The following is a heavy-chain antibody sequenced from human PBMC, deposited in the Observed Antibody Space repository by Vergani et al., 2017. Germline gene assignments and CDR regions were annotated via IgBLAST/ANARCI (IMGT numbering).Heavy chain of an antibody. CDR2: ISWNSNSI. J-gene: IGHJ5*02. CDR1: GFTSAGNA. V-gene: IGHV3-9*02. Sequence: EVQLEESGGDLVLPGRSLRLSCVASGFTSAGNAMHWVRQAQGKGLEWVSGISWNSNSIGYAVSVKGRFTISRDNAKNSLYLQMNSLRAEDTALYYCAKDLGTSSGGGWFDPWGQGTLVTVSS. CDR3: AKDLGTSSGGGWFDP. D-gene: IGHD6-6*01.